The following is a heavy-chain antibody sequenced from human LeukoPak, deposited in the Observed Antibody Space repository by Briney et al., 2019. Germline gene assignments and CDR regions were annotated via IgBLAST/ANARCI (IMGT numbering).Heavy chain of an antibody. V-gene: IGHV3-23*01. D-gene: IGHD7-27*01. CDR3: AKDGGLWVSAHWGDS. Sequence: GGSLRLSCAASGFTFSSYTMSWVRQAPGKGLEWVSTITTSDGNTYYADSVKGRFTVSRDNSKNTLFLQMNSLRAEDTAVYYCAKDGGLWVSAHWGDSWGRGTLVIVSS. CDR1: GFTFSSYT. J-gene: IGHJ4*02. CDR2: ITTSDGNT.